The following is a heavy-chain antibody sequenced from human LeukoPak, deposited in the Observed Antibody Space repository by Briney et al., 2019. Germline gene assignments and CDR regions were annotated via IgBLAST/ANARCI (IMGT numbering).Heavy chain of an antibody. V-gene: IGHV1-2*02. D-gene: IGHD4-17*01. CDR1: GYTFTGYY. CDR2: INFQSGAT. Sequence: GASVKVSCKVSGYTFTGYYLHWVRQPPGQRLEWMGWINFQSGATDYAQKFQGRVTMTRDTSISTAYMELSRLRSDDTAVYYCARGGDYGFDYWGQGTLVTVSS. J-gene: IGHJ4*02. CDR3: ARGGDYGFDY.